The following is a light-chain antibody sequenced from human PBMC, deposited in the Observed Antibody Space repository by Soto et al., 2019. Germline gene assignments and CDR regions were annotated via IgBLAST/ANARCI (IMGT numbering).Light chain of an antibody. CDR1: QSVSKY. V-gene: IGKV3-20*01. CDR3: QHYSSSPWT. J-gene: IGKJ1*01. Sequence: EIVLTQSPGTLSLSPGERATLSCRASQSVSKYLAWYQQKLGQAPRVLIYGASSRATGIPDRFSGSGSGTDFPLTISRLEPEDFAVYYCQHYSSSPWTVGQGTKVEIK. CDR2: GAS.